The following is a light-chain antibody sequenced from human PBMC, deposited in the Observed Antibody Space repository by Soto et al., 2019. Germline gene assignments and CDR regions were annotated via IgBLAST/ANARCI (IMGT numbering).Light chain of an antibody. J-gene: IGKJ2*01. V-gene: IGKV2-30*01. CDR2: KVS. CDR1: QSLAYSDGNTY. Sequence: DVVMTQSPLSLPVTLGQPASISCRSSQSLAYSDGNTYLNWFQQRPGPSPRRLIYKVSNRDSGGPDRFSGSGSGTDFTLKISRVEAEDVGVYYCMQGPHWPPYTCRQGTKLEIK. CDR3: MQGPHWPPYT.